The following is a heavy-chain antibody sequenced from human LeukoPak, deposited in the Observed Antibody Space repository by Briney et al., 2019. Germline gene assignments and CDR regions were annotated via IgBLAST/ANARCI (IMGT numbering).Heavy chain of an antibody. CDR2: ISGSGGST. CDR1: GFTFSSYA. Sequence: GGSLRLSCAASGFTFSSYAMSWVRQAPGKGLEWVSAISGSGGSTYYADSVKGRFTISRDNSKNTLYLQMNSLRAEDTAVYYCAKDLSYGSGSYYGYWGQGTLVTVSS. J-gene: IGHJ4*02. D-gene: IGHD3-10*01. CDR3: AKDLSYGSGSYYGY. V-gene: IGHV3-23*01.